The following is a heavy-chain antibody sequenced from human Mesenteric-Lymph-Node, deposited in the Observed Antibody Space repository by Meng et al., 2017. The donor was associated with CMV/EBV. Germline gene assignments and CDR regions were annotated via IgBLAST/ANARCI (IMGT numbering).Heavy chain of an antibody. J-gene: IGHJ4*02. D-gene: IGHD2-2*01. V-gene: IGHV3-30-3*01. CDR2: ISYDGSND. Sequence: SGCASSTYTMHWVRQAPGKGLEWVADISYDGSNDYYADSVKGRFTISRDNSKNTLYLQMNSLRAEDTAVYSCASSPTLPGRPVPLFYWGQGTLVTVSS. CDR3: ASSPTLPGRPVPLFY. CDR1: GCASSTYT.